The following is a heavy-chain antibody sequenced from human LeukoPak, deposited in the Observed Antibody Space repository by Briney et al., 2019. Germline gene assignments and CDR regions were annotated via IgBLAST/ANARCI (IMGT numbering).Heavy chain of an antibody. D-gene: IGHD3-22*01. CDR3: TRSGYRHPYHFDS. CDR2: LYTGGGT. Sequence: GGSLSLSCAASGFTFINAWLSWVRQAPGKGLEWVSVLYTGGGTDHADSVKGRFTISRDNSKNTLSLQMNSLRVEDTAIYYCTRSGYRHPYHFDSWGQGTLVTVSS. CDR1: GFTFINAW. V-gene: IGHV3-53*01. J-gene: IGHJ4*02.